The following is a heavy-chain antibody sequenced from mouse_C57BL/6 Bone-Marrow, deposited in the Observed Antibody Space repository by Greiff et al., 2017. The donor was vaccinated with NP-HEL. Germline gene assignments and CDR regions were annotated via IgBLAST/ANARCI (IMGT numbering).Heavy chain of an antibody. CDR1: GYTFTSYW. J-gene: IGHJ2*01. V-gene: IGHV1-55*01. D-gene: IGHD2-4*01. CDR2: IYPGSGST. Sequence: VQLQQPGAELVKPGASVKMSCKASGYTFTSYWITWVKQRPGQGLEWIGDIYPGSGSTNYNEKFKSKATMTVDTSSSTAYMQLRSLTSEDSAVDYCARHYDCLYYFDYWGQGTTLTVSS. CDR3: ARHYDCLYYFDY.